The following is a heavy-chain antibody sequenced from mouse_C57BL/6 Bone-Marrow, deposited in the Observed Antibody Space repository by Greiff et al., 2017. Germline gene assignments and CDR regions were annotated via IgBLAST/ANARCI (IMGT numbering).Heavy chain of an antibody. CDR2: IDPSGSYI. CDR1: GYTFTSYW. Sequence: QVQLQQPGAELVKPGASVKLSCKASGYTFTSYWMQWVKQRPGQGLEWIGEIDPSGSYINYNQKFKGKATLTVDTSSSTAYMQLSSLTSEDSAVYYCARDYGRSFDYWGQGTTLTVSS. V-gene: IGHV1-50*01. CDR3: ARDYGRSFDY. J-gene: IGHJ2*01. D-gene: IGHD1-1*01.